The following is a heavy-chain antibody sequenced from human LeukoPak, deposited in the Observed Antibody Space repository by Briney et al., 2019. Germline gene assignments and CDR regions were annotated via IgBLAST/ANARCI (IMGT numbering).Heavy chain of an antibody. Sequence: PGRSLRLSCAASGFTFDDYAMHWVRHAPGKGLEWVSGISWNSGSIGYADSVKGRFTISRDNAKNSLYLQMNSLRAEDTAVYYCATPPWQYGMDVWGQGTTVTVSS. CDR1: GFTFDDYA. V-gene: IGHV3-9*01. J-gene: IGHJ6*02. CDR2: ISWNSGSI. CDR3: ATPPWQYGMDV.